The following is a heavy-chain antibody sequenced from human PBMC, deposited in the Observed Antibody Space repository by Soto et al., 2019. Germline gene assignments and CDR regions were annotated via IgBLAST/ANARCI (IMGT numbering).Heavy chain of an antibody. V-gene: IGHV4-59*01. Sequence: HVQLQESGPGLVKPSEPLSLTCSVSASSISRYYWGWVRQSPGEGLEWIAHISYTVDASYNPSLKSRVTISLDTSKNQIALSLMSVTAADTAVYYCVGSLMSRAMESFDYWGQGTLVTVTS. CDR2: ISYTVDA. J-gene: IGHJ4*02. CDR1: ASSISRYY. D-gene: IGHD5-18*01. CDR3: VGSLMSRAMESFDY.